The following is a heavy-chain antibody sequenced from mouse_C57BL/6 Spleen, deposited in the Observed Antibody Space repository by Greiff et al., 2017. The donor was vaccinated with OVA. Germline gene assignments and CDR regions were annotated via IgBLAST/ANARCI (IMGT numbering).Heavy chain of an antibody. CDR1: GYTFTSYW. CDR3: AREGSSYTWFAY. Sequence: QVQLQQPGAELVKPGASVKLSCKASGYTFTSYWMHWVKQRPGQGLEWIGMIHPNSGSTNYNEKFNSKATLTVDKSSSTAYMQLSSLTSEDSAVYYCAREGSSYTWFAYWGQGTLVTVSA. V-gene: IGHV1-64*01. J-gene: IGHJ3*01. D-gene: IGHD1-1*01. CDR2: IHPNSGST.